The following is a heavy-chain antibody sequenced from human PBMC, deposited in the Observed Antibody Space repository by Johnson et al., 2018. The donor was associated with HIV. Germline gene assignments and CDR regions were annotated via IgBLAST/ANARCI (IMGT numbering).Heavy chain of an antibody. J-gene: IGHJ3*02. D-gene: IGHD2-21*01. CDR1: GFTVSSNY. V-gene: IGHV3-66*03. CDR2: IYSGGST. Sequence: EVQLVESGGGLIQPGGSLRLSCAASGFTVSSNYMSWVRQAPGQGLEWVSVIYSGGSTYYADSAKGRFTISRDNSKNTVYLQMNSLRPYDTAVYYCARGGGCGGDCYSGYDAFDIWGQGTMFTVSS. CDR3: ARGGGCGGDCYSGYDAFDI.